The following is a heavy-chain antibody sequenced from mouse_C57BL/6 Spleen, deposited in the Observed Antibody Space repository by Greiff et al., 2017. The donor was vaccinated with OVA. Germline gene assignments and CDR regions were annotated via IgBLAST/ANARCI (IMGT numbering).Heavy chain of an antibody. V-gene: IGHV6-3*01. D-gene: IGHD2-4*01. CDR2: IRLKSDNYAT. J-gene: IGHJ2*01. CDR3: TAVYYDYDDY. Sequence: EVKVEESGGGLVQPGGSMKLSCVASGFTFSNYWMNWVRQSPEKGLEWVAQIRLKSDNYATHYAESVKGRFTISRDDSKSSVYLQMNNLRAEDTGIYYCTAVYYDYDDYWGQGTTLTVSS. CDR1: GFTFSNYW.